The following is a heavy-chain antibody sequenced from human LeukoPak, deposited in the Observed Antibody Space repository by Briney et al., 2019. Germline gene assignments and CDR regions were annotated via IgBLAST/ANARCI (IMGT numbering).Heavy chain of an antibody. J-gene: IGHJ4*02. CDR1: GFTFSSYG. CDR3: AKGYSYGYDY. V-gene: IGHV3-30*18. D-gene: IGHD5-18*01. CDR2: ISYDGSNK. Sequence: GGSLTLSCAVYGFTFSSYGMHWVRQAPGKGLEWVAVISYDGSNKFYADFAKGRFTISRDNSKHTLYLQMNGLRAEYTAVYYCAKGYSYGYDYRGQGALVTVSS.